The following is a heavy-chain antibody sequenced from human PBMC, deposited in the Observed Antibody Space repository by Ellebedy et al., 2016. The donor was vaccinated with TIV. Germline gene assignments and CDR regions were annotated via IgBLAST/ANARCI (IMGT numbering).Heavy chain of an antibody. CDR1: GYTFTAYY. Sequence: AASVTVSCKASGYTFTAYYIHWVRQAPGQGLEWMGWIHPNSGGTDFAQKFRGRVSLTGDTSISTAYMELSGLTSDDTAVYYCARERLDWILSLDYWGQGTLVTVSS. D-gene: IGHD3-9*01. J-gene: IGHJ4*02. CDR3: ARERLDWILSLDY. V-gene: IGHV1-2*02. CDR2: IHPNSGGT.